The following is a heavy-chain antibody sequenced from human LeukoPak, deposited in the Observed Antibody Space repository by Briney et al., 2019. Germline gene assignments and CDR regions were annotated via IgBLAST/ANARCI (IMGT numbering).Heavy chain of an antibody. CDR1: GGSISSSGYY. D-gene: IGHD4-17*01. V-gene: IGHV4-39*01. Sequence: SETLSLTCTVSGGSISSSGYYWGWIRQPPGKGLEWIGSIYYSGSTYYNPSLKSRVTISVDTSKNQFSLKLSSVTAADTAVYYCARQSDFGVSWGQGTLVTVSS. J-gene: IGHJ4*02. CDR3: ARQSDFGVS. CDR2: IYYSGST.